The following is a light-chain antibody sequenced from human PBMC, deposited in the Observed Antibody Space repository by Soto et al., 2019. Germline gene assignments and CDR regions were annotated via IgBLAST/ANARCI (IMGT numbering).Light chain of an antibody. J-gene: IGKJ2*01. Sequence: ETVLTQSPCTVSLSPGERGTLSCTTSQSVRSNYLSWYQQKPGQAPRLLFYGVLSRESGIPDRFSGSGSGTDFTLTISRLEPEDSAVYHCQHYDGSPRTFGQGTKLEIK. CDR1: QSVRSNY. CDR2: GVL. V-gene: IGKV3-20*01. CDR3: QHYDGSPRT.